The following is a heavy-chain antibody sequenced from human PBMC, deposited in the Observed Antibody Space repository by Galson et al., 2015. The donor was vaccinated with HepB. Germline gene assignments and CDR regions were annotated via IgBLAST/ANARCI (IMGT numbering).Heavy chain of an antibody. CDR2: ISSSSSYT. D-gene: IGHD3-10*01. J-gene: IGHJ6*02. CDR1: GFTFSDYY. Sequence: SLRLSCAASGFTFSDYYMSWIRQAPGKGLEWVSYISSSSSYTNYADSVKGRFTISRDNAKNSLYLQMNSLRAEDTAVYYCARDKSLTMVRGVIVHYYGMDVWGQGTTVTVSS. V-gene: IGHV3-11*06. CDR3: ARDKSLTMVRGVIVHYYGMDV.